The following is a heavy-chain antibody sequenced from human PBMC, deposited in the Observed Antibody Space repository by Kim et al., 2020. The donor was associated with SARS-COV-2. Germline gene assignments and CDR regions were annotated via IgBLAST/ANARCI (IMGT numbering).Heavy chain of an antibody. CDR3: ARDHAPPSGSYSLLR. J-gene: IGHJ4*01. V-gene: IGHV3-33*01. D-gene: IGHD3-10*01. Sequence: GGSLRLSCEASGFIFSTYGMHWVRQAPGKGLEWVAVIWSDGSNKYYADSVKGRFTISRDNSRDTLSLQMISLRAEDTAVYYCARDHAPPSGSYSLLRWGQGTVVTVSP. CDR2: IWSDGSNK. CDR1: GFIFSTYG.